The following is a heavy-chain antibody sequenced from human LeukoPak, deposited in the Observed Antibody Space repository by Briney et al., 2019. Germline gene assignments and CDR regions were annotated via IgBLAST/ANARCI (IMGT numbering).Heavy chain of an antibody. CDR1: GGSISSYY. D-gene: IGHD6-19*01. J-gene: IGHJ5*02. Sequence: SETLSLTCTVSGGSISSYYWSWIRQPPGEGLEWIGYIYYSGSTNYNPSLKSRVTISVDTSKNQFSLKLSSVTAAATAVYYCAKHSSGWPNNWFDPWGQGTLVTVSS. CDR3: AKHSSGWPNNWFDP. CDR2: IYYSGST. V-gene: IGHV4-59*01.